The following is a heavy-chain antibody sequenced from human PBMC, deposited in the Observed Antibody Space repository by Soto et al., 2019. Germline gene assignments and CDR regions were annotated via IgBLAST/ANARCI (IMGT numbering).Heavy chain of an antibody. V-gene: IGHV3-30-3*01. CDR1: GFTFSNYA. Sequence: PGGSLRLSCAASGFTFSNYAMHWARQAPGKGLEWVAVISCDGSHKYYANSVKGRLTISGDNSKNMVYLQLDSLRPDDMAVYYCARARDEKSCSDFGVHYWGQGTLVTVSS. D-gene: IGHD5-12*01. CDR3: ARARDEKSCSDFGVHY. J-gene: IGHJ4*02. CDR2: ISCDGSHK.